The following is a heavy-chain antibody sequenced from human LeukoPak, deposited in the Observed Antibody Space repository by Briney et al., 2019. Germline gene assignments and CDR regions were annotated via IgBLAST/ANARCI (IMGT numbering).Heavy chain of an antibody. CDR2: TYYRSTWYN. Sequence: SQTLSLTCAISGDSVTTNSASWNWIRQSPSRGLEWLGRTYYRSTWYNDYAVSVRGRITVNPDTSKNQFSLHLNSVTPEDTAVYYCARRLTQYDCFDPWGQGILVTVSS. D-gene: IGHD2-2*01. V-gene: IGHV6-1*01. CDR3: ARRLTQYDCFDP. J-gene: IGHJ5*02. CDR1: GDSVTTNSAS.